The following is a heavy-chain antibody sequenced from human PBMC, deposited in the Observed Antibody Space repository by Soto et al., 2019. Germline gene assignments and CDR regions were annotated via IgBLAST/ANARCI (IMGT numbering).Heavy chain of an antibody. CDR3: ARLGDQQMVIHY. Sequence: QVQLQESGPGLVKPSQTLSLTCTVSGGSISSGGYYWSWIRQHPGKGLEWLGYIYYSRSTYYNPSLTRRVTISVDTSKNQFSLKLSSVTAADTAVYYCARLGDQQMVIHYWGEGTMVTVSS. CDR1: GGSISSGGYY. D-gene: IGHD6-13*01. CDR2: IYYSRST. V-gene: IGHV4-31*03. J-gene: IGHJ4*02.